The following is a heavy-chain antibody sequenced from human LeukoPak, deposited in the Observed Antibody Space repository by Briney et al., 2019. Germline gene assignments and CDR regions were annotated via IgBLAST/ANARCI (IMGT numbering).Heavy chain of an antibody. V-gene: IGHV4-59*01. CDR3: ARRLAVTGRYYFDY. J-gene: IGHJ4*02. CDR1: GGSISTYY. CDR2: IYYSGIT. Sequence: SETLSLTCTVSGGSISTYYWTWIRQPPERGPEWIGYIYYSGITNYNPSLKSRVTMSVDTSRNQFSLRLNSVTAADTAVYYCARRLAVTGRYYFDYWSQGSLVTVSS. D-gene: IGHD4-11*01.